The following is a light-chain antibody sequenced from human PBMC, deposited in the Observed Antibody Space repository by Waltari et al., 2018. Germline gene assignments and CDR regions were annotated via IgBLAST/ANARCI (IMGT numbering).Light chain of an antibody. CDR2: DVS. V-gene: IGLV2-14*03. J-gene: IGLJ1*01. CDR3: SAYTTSVTLV. CDR1: SSDVGAYDS. Sequence: QSALTQPASVSGSPGQSITISCPGTSSDVGAYDSVSWYQQHPGKAPQLMIYDVSNRPSGISNRFSGSKSGNTASLSISGLQTEDEAEYYCSAYTTSVTLVFGTGTKVTVL.